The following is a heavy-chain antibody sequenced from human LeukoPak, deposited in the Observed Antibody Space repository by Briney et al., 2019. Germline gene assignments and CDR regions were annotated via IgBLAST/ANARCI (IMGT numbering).Heavy chain of an antibody. J-gene: IGHJ6*01. CDR2: ISGSGGNT. CDR1: GFTFSSYS. Sequence: GGSLRLSCAASGFTFSSYSMNWVRQAPGKGPEWVSTISGSGGNTYYADSVKGRFTISRDTSKNTLYLQMNSLRAEDTAVYYCAKFSGDSSSPLWGQGTTVTISS. D-gene: IGHD6-6*01. CDR3: AKFSGDSSSPL. V-gene: IGHV3-23*01.